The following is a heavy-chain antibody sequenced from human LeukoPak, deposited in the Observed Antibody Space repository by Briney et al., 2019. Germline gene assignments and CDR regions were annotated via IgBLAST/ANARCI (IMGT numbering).Heavy chain of an antibody. D-gene: IGHD5-12*01. CDR3: ARVGAGFRVASFDY. V-gene: IGHV4-59*08. CDR1: GASINTYY. Sequence: SETLSLTCTVAGASINTYYWSWIRQPPGNRLEWIGYIYYSGSTYYNPSLKSRVIISVDKSKNQFSRKLSSVTAADTAVYYCARVGAGFRVASFDYWGQGTLVTVSS. CDR2: IYYSGST. J-gene: IGHJ4*02.